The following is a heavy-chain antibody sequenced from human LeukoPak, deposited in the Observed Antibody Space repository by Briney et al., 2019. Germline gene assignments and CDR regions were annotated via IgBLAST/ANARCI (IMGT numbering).Heavy chain of an antibody. V-gene: IGHV4-4*07. CDR2: IFTTENT. J-gene: IGHJ4*02. D-gene: IGHD3-10*01. CDR1: GGSISDYY. Sequence: SSETLSLTCTVSGGSISDYYWSWIRQPAGRGLEWIGRIFTTENTDYNPSLTSRVTMSIDTSKNQFSLELRSVTAADTAVYYCTRDPAFYGSGDWGQGTLVTVSS. CDR3: TRDPAFYGSGD.